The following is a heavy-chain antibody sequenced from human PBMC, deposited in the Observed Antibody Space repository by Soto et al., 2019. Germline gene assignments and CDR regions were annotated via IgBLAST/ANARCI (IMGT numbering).Heavy chain of an antibody. CDR3: ARLPLPRSIAARPVYYYYSMDV. J-gene: IGHJ6*02. V-gene: IGHV4-39*01. D-gene: IGHD6-6*01. CDR2: IYYSGST. CDR1: GGSISSSSYY. Sequence: QLQLQESGPGLVKPSETLSLTCTVSGGSISSSSYYWGWIRQPPGKGLEWIGSIYYSGSTYYNPSRKSPVTISGDTSKKQFSLTLSSVTAEDTAVYYCARLPLPRSIAARPVYYYYSMDVWGQGTTVTVSS.